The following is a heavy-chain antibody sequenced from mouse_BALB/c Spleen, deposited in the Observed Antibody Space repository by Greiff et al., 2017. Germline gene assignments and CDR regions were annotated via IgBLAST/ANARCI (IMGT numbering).Heavy chain of an antibody. Sequence: EVHLVESGGGLVQPGGSLKLSCAASGFTFSSYTMSWVRQTPEKRLEWVAYISNGGGSTYYPDTVKGRFTISRDNAKNTLYLQMSSLKSEDTAMYYCARHSLYGSTYLDYWGQGTTLTVSS. D-gene: IGHD1-1*01. J-gene: IGHJ2*01. CDR3: ARHSLYGSTYLDY. CDR1: GFTFSSYT. CDR2: ISNGGGST. V-gene: IGHV5-12-2*01.